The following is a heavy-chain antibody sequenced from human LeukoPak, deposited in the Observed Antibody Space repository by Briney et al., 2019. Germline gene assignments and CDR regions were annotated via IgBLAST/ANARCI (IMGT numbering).Heavy chain of an antibody. D-gene: IGHD3-10*01. CDR2: ISSSSSTI. V-gene: IGHV3-48*01. J-gene: IGHJ4*02. Sequence: PGGSLRLSCAASGFTFSSYSMNWVRQAPGKGLEWVSYISSSSSTIYYADSVKGRFTISRDNSKNTLYLQMNSLRAEDTAVYYCAKSAYYYAPGERGQGTLVTVSS. CDR1: GFTFSSYS. CDR3: AKSAYYYAPGE.